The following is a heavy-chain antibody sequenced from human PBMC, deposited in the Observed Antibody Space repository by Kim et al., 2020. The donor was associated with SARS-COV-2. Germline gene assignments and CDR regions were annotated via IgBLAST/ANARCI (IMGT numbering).Heavy chain of an antibody. Sequence: YVKGRLTISRDHSKNTLYLQMNRLRAEDTAVYYCARRRSGSYHAGGAFDIWGQGTMVTVSS. D-gene: IGHD1-26*01. J-gene: IGHJ3*02. V-gene: IGHV3-53*01. CDR3: ARRRSGSYHAGGAFDI.